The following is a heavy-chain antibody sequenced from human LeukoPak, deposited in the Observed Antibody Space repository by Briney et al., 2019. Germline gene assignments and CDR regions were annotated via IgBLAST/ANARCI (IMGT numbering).Heavy chain of an antibody. D-gene: IGHD3-3*01. CDR1: GYSISSGSY. CDR3: ARRNRFFGAFDI. V-gene: IGHV4-38-2*01. J-gene: IGHJ3*02. CDR2: IYHSGST. Sequence: SETLSLTCAVSGYSISSGSYWGWIRQPPGKGLEWIGSIYHSGSTYYNPSLKSRVTISVDTSKNQFSLKLSSVTAADTAVYYCARRNRFFGAFDIWGQGTMVTVS.